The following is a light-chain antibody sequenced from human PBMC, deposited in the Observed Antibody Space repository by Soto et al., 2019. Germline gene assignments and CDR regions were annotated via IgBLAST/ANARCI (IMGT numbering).Light chain of an antibody. CDR2: NNN. V-gene: IGLV1-44*01. CDR1: SSNIARNT. Sequence: QLVLTQPPSASGTPGQTVTISCSGSSSNIARNTESWYQEVPGTAPKLLIYNNNQLPSGVPDRFSASKSGTSASLVISGLQSEDEANYYCATWDASLNGVVFGGGTKLTVL. CDR3: ATWDASLNGVV. J-gene: IGLJ2*01.